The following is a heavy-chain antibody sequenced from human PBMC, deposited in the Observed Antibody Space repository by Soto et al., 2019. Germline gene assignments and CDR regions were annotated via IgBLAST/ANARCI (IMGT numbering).Heavy chain of an antibody. V-gene: IGHV4-61*01. CDR3: ARVGGTYYFDY. D-gene: IGHD1-26*01. CDR2: IYYSGST. Sequence: SETLSLTCTVSGGSVSSGSYYWSWIRQPPGKGLEWIGYIYYSGSTNYNPSLKSRVTISVDTSKNQFSLKLSSVTAADTAVYYCARVGGTYYFDYWGQGTLVTVSS. J-gene: IGHJ4*02. CDR1: GGSVSSGSYY.